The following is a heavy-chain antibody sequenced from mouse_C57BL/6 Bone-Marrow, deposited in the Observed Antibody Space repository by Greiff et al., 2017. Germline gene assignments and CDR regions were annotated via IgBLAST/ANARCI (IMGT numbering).Heavy chain of an antibody. CDR3: ASALITTVVADYAMDY. CDR1: GYTFTSYW. J-gene: IGHJ4*01. Sequence: QVQLKQPGAELVKPGASVKLSCKASGYTFTSYWMHWVKQRPGQGLEWIGMIHPNGGSTNYNEKFKSKATLTVDKSSSTAYMQLSSLTSEDSAVYYCASALITTVVADYAMDYWGQGTSVTVSS. V-gene: IGHV1-64*01. CDR2: IHPNGGST. D-gene: IGHD1-1*01.